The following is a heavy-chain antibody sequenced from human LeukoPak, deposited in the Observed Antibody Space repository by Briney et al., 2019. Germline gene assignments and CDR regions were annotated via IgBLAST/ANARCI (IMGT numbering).Heavy chain of an antibody. Sequence: ASVKVSCKASGYTFTSYYMHWVRQAPGQGLEWMGIINPSGGSTSYAQKFQGRVTITADESTSTAYMELSSLRSEDTAVYYCASSHYDILTGPFDYWGQGTLVTVSS. CDR1: GYTFTSYY. CDR2: INPSGGST. J-gene: IGHJ4*02. CDR3: ASSHYDILTGPFDY. V-gene: IGHV1-46*01. D-gene: IGHD3-9*01.